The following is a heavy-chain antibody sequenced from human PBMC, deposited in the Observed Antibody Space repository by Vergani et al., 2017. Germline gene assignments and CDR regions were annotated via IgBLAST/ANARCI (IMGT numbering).Heavy chain of an antibody. V-gene: IGHV4-61*02. CDR3: ARGSCLGGSCYKPLFDD. CDR2: IHTSGST. D-gene: IGHD2-15*01. Sequence: QVQLQESGPGLVKPSQTLSLTCTVSGGSINSHNYYWSWIRQPARKGLEWIGRIHTSGSTNYNPSLKSRVTMSEDTSKNQFSLNLTSVTAADTAVYFCARGSCLGGSCYKPLFDDWGQGILVTVSS. J-gene: IGHJ4*02. CDR1: GGSINSHNYY.